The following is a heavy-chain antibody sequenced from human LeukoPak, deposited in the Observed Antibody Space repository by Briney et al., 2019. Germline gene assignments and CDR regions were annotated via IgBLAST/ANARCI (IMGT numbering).Heavy chain of an antibody. CDR2: LRYDGSNR. CDR3: AKDPRGYYYYMDV. Sequence: PGGSLRLSCVASEFTFTSYGMHWVRQAPGKGLEWVAFLRYDGSNRSYADSVKGRFTISRDNSKNTLYLQMNSLRAEDTAAYYCAKDPRGYYYYMDVWGKGTTVTVSS. V-gene: IGHV3-30*02. CDR1: EFTFTSYG. J-gene: IGHJ6*03.